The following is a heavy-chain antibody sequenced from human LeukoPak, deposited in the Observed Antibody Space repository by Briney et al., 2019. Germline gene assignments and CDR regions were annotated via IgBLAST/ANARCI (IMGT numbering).Heavy chain of an antibody. Sequence: SETLSLTCAVYGGSFSGYYWSWIRQPPGKGLEWIGEINHSGSTNYNPSLKSRVTISVDTSKNQLSLKLSSVTAADTAVYYCARGLVPGWYFDYWGQGTLVTVSS. CDR2: INHSGST. V-gene: IGHV4-34*01. CDR1: GGSFSGYY. CDR3: ARGLVPGWYFDY. J-gene: IGHJ4*02. D-gene: IGHD2-8*01.